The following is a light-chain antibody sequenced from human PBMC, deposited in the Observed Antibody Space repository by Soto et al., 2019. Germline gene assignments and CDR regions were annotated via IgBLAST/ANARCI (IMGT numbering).Light chain of an antibody. V-gene: IGKV3-15*01. Sequence: EIVMTQSPATQSESPGESDTLSCRASQSVSSTLAWYQPKPGQAPRLVIYGASTRATGIPARFSGSGSGTEFTLTISSLQSEDFAVYYCQHYETWLWTFGQGTKVDIK. CDR1: QSVSST. CDR2: GAS. J-gene: IGKJ1*01. CDR3: QHYETWLWT.